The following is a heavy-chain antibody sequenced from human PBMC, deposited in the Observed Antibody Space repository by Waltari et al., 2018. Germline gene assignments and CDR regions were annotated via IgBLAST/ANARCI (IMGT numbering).Heavy chain of an antibody. D-gene: IGHD1-1*01. J-gene: IGHJ6*02. CDR1: GGSISSSSYY. CDR2: IYYSGST. CDR3: AGERRSYYYYGMDV. V-gene: IGHV4-39*07. Sequence: QLQLQESGPGLVKPSETLSLTCTVSGGSISSSSYYWGWIRQPPGKGLEWIGSIYYSGSTYYNPSLKSRVTISVDTSKNQFSLKLSSVTAADTAVYYCAGERRSYYYYGMDVWGQGTTVTVSS.